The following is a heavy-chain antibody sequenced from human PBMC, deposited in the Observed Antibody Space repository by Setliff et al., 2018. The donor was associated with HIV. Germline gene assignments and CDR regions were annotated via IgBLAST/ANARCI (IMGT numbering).Heavy chain of an antibody. Sequence: GGSLRLSCAASGFTFGSQWMHWVRQAPGKGLEWVAFIRYDGSNQYYADSVKGRFTISRDNSKNTLYLRMNSLRAEDTAVYYCAQAQTSVSGSYYQYLQHWGQGTLVTVSS. J-gene: IGHJ1*01. CDR3: AQAQTSVSGSYYQYLQH. D-gene: IGHD3-10*01. CDR2: IRYDGSNQ. CDR1: GFTFGSQW. V-gene: IGHV3-30*02.